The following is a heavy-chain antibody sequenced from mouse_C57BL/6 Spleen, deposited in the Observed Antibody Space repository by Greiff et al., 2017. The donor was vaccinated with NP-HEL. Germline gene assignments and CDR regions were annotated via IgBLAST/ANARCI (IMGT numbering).Heavy chain of an antibody. CDR2: IDPSDSYT. Sequence: VQLQQSGAELVKPGASVKLSCKASGYTFTSYWMQWVKQRPGQGLEWIGEIDPSDSYTNYNQKFKGKATLTVYTSSSTAYMQLSSLTSEDSAVYYCARDGSSYDYAMDYWGQGTSVTVSS. CDR1: GYTFTSYW. J-gene: IGHJ4*01. D-gene: IGHD1-1*01. CDR3: ARDGSSYDYAMDY. V-gene: IGHV1-50*01.